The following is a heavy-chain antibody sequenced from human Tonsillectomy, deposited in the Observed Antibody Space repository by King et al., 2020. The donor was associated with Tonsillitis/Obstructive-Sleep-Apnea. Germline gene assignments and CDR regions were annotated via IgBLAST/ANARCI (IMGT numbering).Heavy chain of an antibody. D-gene: IGHD3-10*01. CDR1: GGSLSSYY. CDR3: ARGIRGDNDAFDI. CDR2: IYYSGST. V-gene: IGHV4-59*01. Sequence: QLQESGPGLVKPSETLSLTCTVSGGSLSSYYWRWIRQPPWKGLEWIWYIYYSGSTNYNPSLKSRVTISVDTSKNQFSLKLSSVTAADTAVYYCARGIRGDNDAFDIWGQGTMVTVSS. J-gene: IGHJ3*02.